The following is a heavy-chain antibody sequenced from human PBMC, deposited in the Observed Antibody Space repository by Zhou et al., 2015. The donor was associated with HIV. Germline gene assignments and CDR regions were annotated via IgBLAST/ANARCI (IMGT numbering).Heavy chain of an antibody. Sequence: QVQLVQSGAEVKKPGSSVKVSCKASGGTFGTYGLTWVRQAPGQGLEWMGGIIPVFGTANYAQKFQGRVTITADKSTSTAYMELSSLRSEDTAVYYCARGTYDYVWGSYRHYFDYWGQGTLVTVSS. CDR2: IIPVFGTA. CDR3: ARGTYDYVWGSYRHYFDY. V-gene: IGHV1-69*06. CDR1: GGTFGTYG. D-gene: IGHD3-16*02. J-gene: IGHJ4*02.